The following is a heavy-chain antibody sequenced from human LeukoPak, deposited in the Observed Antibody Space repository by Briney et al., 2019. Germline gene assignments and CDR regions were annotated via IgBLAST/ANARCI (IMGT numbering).Heavy chain of an antibody. CDR2: ISASGGST. CDR1: GFTFRSHD. D-gene: IGHD2-15*01. J-gene: IGHJ4*02. V-gene: IGHV3-23*01. Sequence: GGSLRLSCAASGFTFRSHDMSWVRQAPGKGLEWVSGISASGGSTFYADSVKGRFTISRDNSKNTLYLQMNGLRVEDTAVYYCATLLAARTFDYWGQGTLVTVSS. CDR3: ATLLAARTFDY.